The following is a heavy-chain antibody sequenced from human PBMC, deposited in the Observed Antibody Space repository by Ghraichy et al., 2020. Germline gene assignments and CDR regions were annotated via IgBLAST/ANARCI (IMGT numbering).Heavy chain of an antibody. V-gene: IGHV1-46*01. CDR3: ARGAMVVAATPSWFDP. CDR2: INPSGGST. D-gene: IGHD2-15*01. Sequence: ASVKVSCKASGYTFTSYYMHWVRQAPGQGLEWMGIINPSGGSTSYAQKFQGRVTMTRDTSTSTVYMELSSLRSEDTAVYYCARGAMVVAATPSWFDPWGQGTLVTVSS. CDR1: GYTFTSYY. J-gene: IGHJ5*02.